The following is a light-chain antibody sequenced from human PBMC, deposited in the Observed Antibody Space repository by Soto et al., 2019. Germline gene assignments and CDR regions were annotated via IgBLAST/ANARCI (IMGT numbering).Light chain of an antibody. CDR3: SSYSGSNNFV. V-gene: IGLV2-8*01. J-gene: IGLJ1*01. CDR1: SSDIGAYIY. CDR2: EVS. Sequence: QSVLTQPPSASGSPGQSVTISCTGTSSDIGAYIYVSWYQQHPGNAPKLMISEVSRRPSGVPERFSGSKSGNTASLTVSGLQADDEAHSYCSSYSGSNNFVLGTGTKVTVL.